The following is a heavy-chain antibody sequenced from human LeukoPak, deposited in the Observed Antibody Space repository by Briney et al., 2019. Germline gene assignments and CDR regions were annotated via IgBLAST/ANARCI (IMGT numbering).Heavy chain of an antibody. CDR1: GFTFDDYA. CDR2: ISWNSGSI. J-gene: IGHJ4*02. D-gene: IGHD6-19*01. CDR3: GSYSSQFDY. V-gene: IGHV3-9*01. Sequence: PGRSLRLSCAASGFTFDDYAMHWVRQAPGKGLEWVSGISWNSGSIGYADSVKGRFTISRDNAKNSLYLQMNSLRAEDTALYYCGSYSSQFDYWGQGTLVTVSS.